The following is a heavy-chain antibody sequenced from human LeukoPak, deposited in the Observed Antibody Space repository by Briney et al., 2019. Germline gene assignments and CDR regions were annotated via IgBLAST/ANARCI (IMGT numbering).Heavy chain of an antibody. V-gene: IGHV4-30-2*01. D-gene: IGHD2-2*01. CDR2: IYHSGST. CDR3: ARVRRKIVVVPAAYTRDYYYYYMDV. CDR1: GGSISSGGYY. J-gene: IGHJ6*03. Sequence: SETLSLTCTVSGGSISSGGYYWSWIRQPPGKGLEWIGYIYHSGSTYYNPSLKSRVTISVDRSKNQFSLKLSSVTAADTAVYYCARVRRKIVVVPAAYTRDYYYYYMDVWGKGTTVTVSS.